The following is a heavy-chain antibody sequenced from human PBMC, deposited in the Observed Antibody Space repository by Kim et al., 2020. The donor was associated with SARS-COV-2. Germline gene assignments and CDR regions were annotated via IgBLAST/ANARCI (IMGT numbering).Heavy chain of an antibody. CDR1: GGSFSGYY. CDR2: INHSGST. CDR3: ARGRTAMTLSYPRSNYYYMDV. V-gene: IGHV4-34*01. Sequence: SETLSLTCAVYGGSFSGYYWSWIRQPPGKGLEWIGEINHSGSTNYNPSLKSRVTISVDTSKNQFSLKLSSVTAADTAVYYCARGRTAMTLSYPRSNYYYMDVWGKGTTVTVSS. D-gene: IGHD5-18*01. J-gene: IGHJ6*03.